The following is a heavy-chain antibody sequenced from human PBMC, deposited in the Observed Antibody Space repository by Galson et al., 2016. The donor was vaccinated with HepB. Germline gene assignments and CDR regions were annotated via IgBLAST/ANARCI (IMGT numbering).Heavy chain of an antibody. Sequence: TLSLTCTVSGGAINSGSYFWTWVRQRAGKGLEWIGRVSASGSTNYNPSLKGRVIVSIDTSKNQFSLRLTSVTAADTAVYYCARGVAARQDYFYGMDVWGKGTTVTVSS. D-gene: IGHD6-6*01. CDR3: ARGVAARQDYFYGMDV. J-gene: IGHJ6*04. CDR2: VSASGST. CDR1: GGAINSGSYF. V-gene: IGHV4-61*02.